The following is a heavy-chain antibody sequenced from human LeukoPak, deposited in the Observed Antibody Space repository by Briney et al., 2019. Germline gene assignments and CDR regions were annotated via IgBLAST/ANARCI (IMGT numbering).Heavy chain of an antibody. D-gene: IGHD3-3*01. CDR3: ARLPHYDFWSGYYYGMDV. Sequence: PSETLSLTCTVSGGSISSYYWSWIRQPPGKGLEWIGYIYYSGSTNYNPSLKSRVTISVDTSKNQFSLKLSSVTAADTAVYYCARLPHYDFWSGYYYGMDVWGQGTTVTASS. CDR1: GGSISSYY. V-gene: IGHV4-59*08. J-gene: IGHJ6*02. CDR2: IYYSGST.